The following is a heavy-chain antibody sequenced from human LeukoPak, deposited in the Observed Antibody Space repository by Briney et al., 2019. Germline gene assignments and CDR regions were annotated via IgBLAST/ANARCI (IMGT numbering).Heavy chain of an antibody. J-gene: IGHJ4*02. CDR2: ISGSGGST. CDR1: GFTFSSYA. Sequence: LSGGSLRLSCAASGFTFSSYAMSWVRQAPGKGLEWVSAISGSGGSTYYADSVKGRFTISRDNSKNTLYLQMNSLRAEDTAVYYCAKGQGYDHRYRRPFDYWGQGTLVTVSS. D-gene: IGHD5-12*01. CDR3: AKGQGYDHRYRRPFDY. V-gene: IGHV3-23*01.